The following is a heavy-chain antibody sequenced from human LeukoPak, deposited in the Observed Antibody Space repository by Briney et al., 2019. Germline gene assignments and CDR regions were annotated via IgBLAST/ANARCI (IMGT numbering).Heavy chain of an antibody. D-gene: IGHD2-2*01. Sequence: GRSLRLSCAASGFTLNNYAMCWVRQAPGKGLEWVSAIRGSGGNTFYADSVKGRFTISRDNSKNTLFLQMNSLRAEDTAIYYCAKDGLPSSTQYFYYYYYMHVWGKGTTVTVSS. CDR2: IRGSGGNT. J-gene: IGHJ6*03. CDR1: GFTLNNYA. CDR3: AKDGLPSSTQYFYYYYYMHV. V-gene: IGHV3-23*01.